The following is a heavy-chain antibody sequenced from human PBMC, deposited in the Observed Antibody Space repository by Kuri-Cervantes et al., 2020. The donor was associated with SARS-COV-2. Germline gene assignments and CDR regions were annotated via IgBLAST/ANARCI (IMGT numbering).Heavy chain of an antibody. D-gene: IGHD3-22*01. V-gene: IGHV3-30-3*01. Sequence: GGSLRLSCAASGFTFNNYAMHWVRQTPGEGLEWVAITSYDGSTKYYADSVKGRFTISRDNSKNTLYLQMNNLTAEDPAVYFCARDNTYYDSSGYYYYYYYGVDVWGQGTTVTVSS. CDR2: TSYDGSTK. J-gene: IGHJ6*02. CDR3: ARDNTYYDSSGYYYYYYYGVDV. CDR1: GFTFNNYA.